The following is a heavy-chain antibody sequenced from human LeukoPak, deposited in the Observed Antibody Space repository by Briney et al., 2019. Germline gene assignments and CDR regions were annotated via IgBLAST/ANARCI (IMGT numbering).Heavy chain of an antibody. CDR2: ISSSSSYI. V-gene: IGHV3-21*01. J-gene: IGHJ4*02. D-gene: IGHD5-12*01. Sequence: GGSLRLSCAASGFTFSSYRMHWVRQAPGKGLEWVSSISSSSSYIYYADSVKGRFTISRDNAKNSLYLQMNSLRAEDTAVYYCARGGGGYDGRDYWGQGTLVTVSS. CDR1: GFTFSSYR. CDR3: ARGGGGYDGRDY.